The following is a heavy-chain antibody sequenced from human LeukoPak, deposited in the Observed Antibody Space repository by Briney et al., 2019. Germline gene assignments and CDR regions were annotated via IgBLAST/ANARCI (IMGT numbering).Heavy chain of an antibody. CDR1: GFTVSSNY. J-gene: IGHJ4*02. D-gene: IGHD7-27*01. Sequence: GGSLRLSCAASGFTVSSNYMSWVRQAPGKGLEWVSVIYSGGSTYYADSVKGRFTTSRDNSKNTLYLQMNSLRAEDTAVYYCVQDWAWGAFAYWGQGTLVTVSS. V-gene: IGHV3-53*01. CDR2: IYSGGST. CDR3: VQDWAWGAFAY.